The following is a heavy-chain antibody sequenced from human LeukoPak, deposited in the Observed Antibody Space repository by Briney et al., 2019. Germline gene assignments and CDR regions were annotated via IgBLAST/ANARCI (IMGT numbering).Heavy chain of an antibody. CDR1: GFTFSNAW. V-gene: IGHV3-21*01. CDR3: ARESDVEWLLSPPDY. J-gene: IGHJ4*02. CDR2: ISSSSSYI. Sequence: PGGSLRLSCAASGFTFSNAWMNWVRQAPGKGLEWVSSISSSSSYIYYADSVKGRFTISRDNAKNSLYLQMNSLRAEDTAVYYCARESDVEWLLSPPDYWGQGTLVTVSS. D-gene: IGHD3-3*01.